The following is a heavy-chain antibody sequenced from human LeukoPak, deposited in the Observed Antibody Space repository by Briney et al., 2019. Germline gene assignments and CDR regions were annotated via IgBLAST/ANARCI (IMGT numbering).Heavy chain of an antibody. J-gene: IGHJ4*02. CDR2: IWYDGSNK. V-gene: IGHV3-33*01. D-gene: IGHD1-26*01. Sequence: PGESLRLSCAASGLTFSSYGMHWVRQAPGKGLEWVAVIWYDGSNKYYADSVKGRFTISRDNSKNTLYLQMNSLRAEDTAVYYCARAPTSYYYFDYWGQGTLVTVSS. CDR3: ARAPTSYYYFDY. CDR1: GLTFSSYG.